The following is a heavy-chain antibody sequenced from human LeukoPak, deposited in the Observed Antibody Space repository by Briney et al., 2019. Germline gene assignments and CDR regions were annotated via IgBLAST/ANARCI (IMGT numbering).Heavy chain of an antibody. CDR1: GFTFSSYW. Sequence: PGGSLRLSCSASGFTFSSYWMSWVRQAPGKGLERVANIKQDGSEKYYVDSVKGRFTISRDNAKNSLSLQMNSLRAEDTAVYYCARMDIGLVRDWGQGTLVTVSS. CDR2: IKQDGSEK. J-gene: IGHJ4*02. CDR3: ARMDIGLVRD. D-gene: IGHD3-10*01. V-gene: IGHV3-7*01.